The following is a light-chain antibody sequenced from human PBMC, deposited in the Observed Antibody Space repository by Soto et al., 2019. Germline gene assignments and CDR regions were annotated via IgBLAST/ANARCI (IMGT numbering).Light chain of an antibody. V-gene: IGKV1-17*01. J-gene: IGKJ1*01. CDR3: LQRNSYPRT. CDR2: AAS. Sequence: IQMTHSPSSLSQSLENKLTILSRAGQGIRKDLGWYQQKLGQAPKRLIYAASSLQSGVPSRFSGSGSGTEFTLTISSLQPEGFATYYCLQRNSYPRTFGQGTKVQIK. CDR1: QGIRKD.